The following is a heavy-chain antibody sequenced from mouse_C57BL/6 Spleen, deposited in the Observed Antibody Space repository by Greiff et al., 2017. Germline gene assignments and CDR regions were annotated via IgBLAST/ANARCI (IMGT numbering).Heavy chain of an antibody. V-gene: IGHV3-6*01. CDR1: GYSITSGYY. CDR2: ISYDGSN. J-gene: IGHJ3*01. Sequence: EVQLVESGPGLVKPSQSLSLTCSVTGYSITSGYYWYWIRQFPGNKLEWMGYISYDGSNNYNPSLKNRISITRDTSKNQFFLKLNSVTTEDTATYYCARDAQGSWFAYWGQGTLVTVSA. D-gene: IGHD1-1*01. CDR3: ARDAQGSWFAY.